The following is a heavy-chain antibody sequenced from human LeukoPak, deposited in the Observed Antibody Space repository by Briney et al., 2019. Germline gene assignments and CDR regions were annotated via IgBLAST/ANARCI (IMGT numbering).Heavy chain of an antibody. CDR1: GGSIGSSSYY. CDR2: ISYDGSNK. V-gene: IGHV3-30-3*01. Sequence: LSLTCTVSGGSIGSSSYYWGWIRQPPGKGLEWVAVISYDGSNKYYADSVKGRFTISRDNSKNALYLQMNSLRAEDTAVYYCARARVDIAMFTWLNWYFDLWGRGTLVTVSS. CDR3: ARARVDIAMFTWLNWYFDL. J-gene: IGHJ2*01. D-gene: IGHD5-18*01.